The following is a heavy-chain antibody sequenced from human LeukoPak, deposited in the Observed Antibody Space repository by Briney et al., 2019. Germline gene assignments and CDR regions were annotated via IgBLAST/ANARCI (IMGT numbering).Heavy chain of an antibody. CDR3: ARDDFGLDV. J-gene: IGHJ6*02. Sequence: TGGSLRLSCAASGFTFSNFRMNWVRQAPGKGLEWVSYISTSGTTIYYADSVKGRFTISRDNAKDSLYLQMNSLRAEDTSVYYCARDDFGLDVWGQGTTVTVSS. CDR1: GFTFSNFR. CDR2: ISTSGTTI. V-gene: IGHV3-48*01.